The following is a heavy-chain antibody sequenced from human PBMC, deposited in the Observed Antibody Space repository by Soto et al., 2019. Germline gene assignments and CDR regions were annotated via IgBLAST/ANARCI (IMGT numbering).Heavy chain of an antibody. J-gene: IGHJ6*02. CDR1: GFKFNYYP. D-gene: IGHD6-19*01. CDR3: ARLPGALVAVLYIYPLDGREAMSDVDV. Sequence: QMQLVESGGGVVQPGESLRLSCAAPGFKFNYYPMHWVRQTPGKGLEWVAVISFDGSNKFYADSVKGRFTISKDNSKNMLYLQMNSVRPEDAAVYYCARLPGALVAVLYIYPLDGREAMSDVDVWGQGTTVSVSS. V-gene: IGHV3-30-3*01. CDR2: ISFDGSNK.